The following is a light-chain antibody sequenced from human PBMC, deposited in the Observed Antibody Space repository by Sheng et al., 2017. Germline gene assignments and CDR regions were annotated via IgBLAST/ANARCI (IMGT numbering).Light chain of an antibody. CDR3: QQYGSSLFT. J-gene: IGKJ3*01. Sequence: IVLTQSPGTLALSPGERATLSCRASESVDSYVTWYQQKPGQPPRLLIYGASSRATGIPDRFSGSGSGTDFTLTISRLEPEDFAVYYCQQYGSSLFTFGPGTKVDIK. CDR2: GAS. V-gene: IGKV3-20*01. CDR1: ESVDSY.